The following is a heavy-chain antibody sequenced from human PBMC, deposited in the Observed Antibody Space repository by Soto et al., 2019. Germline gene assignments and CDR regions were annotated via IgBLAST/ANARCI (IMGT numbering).Heavy chain of an antibody. J-gene: IGHJ3*02. D-gene: IGHD6-13*01. V-gene: IGHV1-69*13. CDR2: IIPIFGTA. CDR1: GGSFSSYA. Sequence: SVKVSCKASGGSFSSYAISWVRQAPGQGLEWMGGIIPIFGTANYAQKFQGRVTITADESTSTAYMELSSLRSEDTAVYYCARGGEQQNDAFDIWGQGTMVTVSS. CDR3: ARGGEQQNDAFDI.